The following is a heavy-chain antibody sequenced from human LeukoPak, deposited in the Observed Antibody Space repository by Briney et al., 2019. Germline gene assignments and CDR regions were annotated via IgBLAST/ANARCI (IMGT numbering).Heavy chain of an antibody. Sequence: PGGSLRLSCAASGFTFSSYAMSWVRQAPGKGLEWVSAISGSGGSTYYADSVKGRFTISRDNSKNTLYLQMNSLRAEDTAVYYCAKDPSGTTYYDFWSGYGDAFDIWGQGTMVTVSS. CDR3: AKDPSGTTYYDFWSGYGDAFDI. V-gene: IGHV3-23*01. J-gene: IGHJ3*02. CDR2: ISGSGGST. D-gene: IGHD3-3*01. CDR1: GFTFSSYA.